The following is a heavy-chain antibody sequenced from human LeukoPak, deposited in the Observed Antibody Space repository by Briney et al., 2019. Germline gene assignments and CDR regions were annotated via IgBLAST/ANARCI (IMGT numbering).Heavy chain of an antibody. CDR2: ISGNGGRT. CDR1: GFTFSSYG. Sequence: GGSLRLSCVASGFTFSSYGMSWVRQPPGKGREWVSFISGNGGRTDYAESVKGRFTISRDNSKNTVYLQMNSLRDEDTAAYYCAKDPNGDYVGTFDMWGQGTMVTVSS. D-gene: IGHD4-17*01. CDR3: AKDPNGDYVGTFDM. V-gene: IGHV3-23*01. J-gene: IGHJ3*02.